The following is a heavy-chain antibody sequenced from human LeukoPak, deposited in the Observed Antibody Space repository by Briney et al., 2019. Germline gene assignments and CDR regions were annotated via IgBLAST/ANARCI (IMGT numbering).Heavy chain of an antibody. CDR2: IYYSGST. Sequence: PSQTLSLTCTVSGGSISSGGYYWSWIRQHPGKGLEWIGYIYYSGSTNYNPSLKSRVTISVDTSKNQFSLKLSSVTAADTAVYYCARDGRYSSGWQAGDDAFDIWGQGTMVTVSS. CDR3: ARDGRYSSGWQAGDDAFDI. D-gene: IGHD6-19*01. J-gene: IGHJ3*02. V-gene: IGHV4-31*03. CDR1: GGSISSGGYY.